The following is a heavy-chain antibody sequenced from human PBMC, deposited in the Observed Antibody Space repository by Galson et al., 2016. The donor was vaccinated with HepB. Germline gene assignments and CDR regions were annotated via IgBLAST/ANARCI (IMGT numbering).Heavy chain of an antibody. CDR2: ISYSGAT. V-gene: IGHV4-31*03. CDR3: ARSHRNAGDYHYYMDV. D-gene: IGHD7-27*01. CDR1: AGAISSESYY. Sequence: TLSLTCTVSAGAISSESYYWNWVRQHPGKDLEWIGSISYSGATYYNPSLKSRVSQSVDTSENQFSLKMTSVTAADTAVYYCARSHRNAGDYHYYMDVWGKGTTVSVSS. J-gene: IGHJ6*03.